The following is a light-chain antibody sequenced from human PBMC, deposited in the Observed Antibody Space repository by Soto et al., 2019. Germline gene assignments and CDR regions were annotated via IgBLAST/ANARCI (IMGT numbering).Light chain of an antibody. CDR2: GAS. V-gene: IGKV3-20*01. CDR3: QQYGSSAYT. J-gene: IGKJ2*01. Sequence: IVLTQSQGTLSLSTGETATLSCRASQSVSSNYLAWYQQKLGQAPRILIYGASIRATGIPDRFSGSRSVTDFTLTISRLEAEEFAVYYCQQYGSSAYTFGQGNKLEIQ. CDR1: QSVSSNY.